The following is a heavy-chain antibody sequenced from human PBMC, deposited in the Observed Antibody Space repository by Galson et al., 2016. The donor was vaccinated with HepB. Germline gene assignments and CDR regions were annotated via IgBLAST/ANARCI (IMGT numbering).Heavy chain of an antibody. J-gene: IGHJ4*02. D-gene: IGHD3-16*01. CDR1: GFPFSAYY. CDR2: ISGVGDTQ. Sequence: SLRLSCAASGFPFSAYYMSWIRQAPGKGLEWVSYISGVGDTQFYADSVKGPVTISRDNAKNSLYLQMHSLRAEDTPVYYGARSPRIQVWRRYDFFEYWGQGSLVTVSS. CDR3: ARSPRIQVWRRYDFFEY. V-gene: IGHV3-11*04.